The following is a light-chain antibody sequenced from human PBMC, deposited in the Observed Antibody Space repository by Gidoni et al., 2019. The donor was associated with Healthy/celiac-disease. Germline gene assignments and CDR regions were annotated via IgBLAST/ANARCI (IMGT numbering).Light chain of an antibody. CDR1: QSVSSSY. Sequence: EHALTPSPGPLSLSPGEGATLSCRASQSVSSSYLAWYQQKPGQAPRLLIYGASSSATGIPDRFSGSGSGTDFTLTISRLEPEDVAVYYCQQYGSSPPITFGQGTRLEIK. V-gene: IGKV3-20*01. CDR2: GAS. J-gene: IGKJ5*01. CDR3: QQYGSSPPIT.